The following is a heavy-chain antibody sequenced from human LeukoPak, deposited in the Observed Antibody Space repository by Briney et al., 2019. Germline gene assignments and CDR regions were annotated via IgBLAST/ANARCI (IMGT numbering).Heavy chain of an antibody. V-gene: IGHV5-51*01. J-gene: IGHJ5*02. D-gene: IGHD2-15*01. CDR1: GYSFTSYW. Sequence: GESLKISCKGSGYSFTSYWIGWVRQMPGIGLEWMGIIYPGDSDSRYSPSFQGQVTISADKSISTTYLQWSSLKASDTAMYYCARYYCSGGSCYSADYNWFDPWGQGTLVTVSS. CDR2: IYPGDSDS. CDR3: ARYYCSGGSCYSADYNWFDP.